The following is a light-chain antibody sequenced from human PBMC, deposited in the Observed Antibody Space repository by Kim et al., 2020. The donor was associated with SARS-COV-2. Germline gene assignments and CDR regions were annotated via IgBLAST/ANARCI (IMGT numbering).Light chain of an antibody. CDR1: QTVSSSY. CDR3: QQYDSSRWT. J-gene: IGKJ1*01. V-gene: IGKV3-20*01. CDR2: SAS. Sequence: EIVLTQSPGTLSLSPGERATLSCRASQTVSSSYLAWYQQKPGQAPRLLIYSASCRATGIPDRFSGSGSGTDFTLTISSLEPEDFAVYYCQQYDSSRWTFGQGTKVDIK.